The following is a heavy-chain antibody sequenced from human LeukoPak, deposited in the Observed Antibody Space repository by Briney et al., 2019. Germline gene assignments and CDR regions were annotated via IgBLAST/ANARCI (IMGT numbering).Heavy chain of an antibody. CDR2: IKKDGSET. CDR1: GFTFSTSW. V-gene: IGHV3-7*01. D-gene: IGHD6-6*01. CDR3: GRVGGRSKAAKGDAFDI. J-gene: IGHJ3*02. Sequence: GGSLRLSCAASGFTFSTSWMSWVRQVPGKGLEWVANIKKDGSETYYVDSVKGRFTISRDNAKNSMYLQMNSLRVEDTAVYYCGRVGGRSKAAKGDAFDIWGQGTMVTVSS.